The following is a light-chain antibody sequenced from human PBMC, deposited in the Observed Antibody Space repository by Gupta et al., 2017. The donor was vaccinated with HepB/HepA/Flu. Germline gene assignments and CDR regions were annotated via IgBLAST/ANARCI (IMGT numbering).Light chain of an antibody. V-gene: IGKV1-5*03. CDR1: QRISTW. CDR3: QHYNSYPWT. CDR2: QAS. Sequence: DIQLTQPPFTLSASVGDTVTITCRASQRISTWLAWYQQKPGKAPKVLIFQASTLQSGVPSGFSGSGTGTEFTLTISSLQPDDFATYYCQHYNSYPWTFGQGTKVEIK. J-gene: IGKJ1*01.